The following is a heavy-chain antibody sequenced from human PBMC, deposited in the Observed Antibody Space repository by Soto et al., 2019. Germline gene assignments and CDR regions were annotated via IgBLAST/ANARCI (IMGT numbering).Heavy chain of an antibody. CDR2: ISSSGSTI. CDR1: GFTFSDYY. D-gene: IGHD5-12*01. V-gene: IGHV3-11*01. J-gene: IGHJ5*02. Sequence: PGGSLRLSCAASGFTFSDYYMSWIRQAPGKGLEWVSYISSSGSTIYYAESVKGRFTISRDNAKNSLYLQMNSLRAEDTAVYYCARKLSSLTTIWFDPWGQGTLVTVSS. CDR3: ARKLSSLTTIWFDP.